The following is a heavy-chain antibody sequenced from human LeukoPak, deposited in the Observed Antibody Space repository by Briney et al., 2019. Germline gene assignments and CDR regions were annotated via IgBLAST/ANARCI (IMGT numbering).Heavy chain of an antibody. V-gene: IGHV3-21*01. D-gene: IGHD5-24*01. CDR2: ISTAGNLI. Sequence: PGGSLRLSCVASAFTFKTYTLNWVRQTPGKGLEWVSYISTAGNLINYADSVRGRFTISRDNAKNSLYLYMNSLTPEDTAVYYFARTVEGHFDFRGQGTLVTVSS. J-gene: IGHJ4*02. CDR3: ARTVEGHFDF. CDR1: AFTFKTYT.